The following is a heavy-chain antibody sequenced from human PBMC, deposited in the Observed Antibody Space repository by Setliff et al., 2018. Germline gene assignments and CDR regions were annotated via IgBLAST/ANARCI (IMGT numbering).Heavy chain of an antibody. CDR1: GYRLIEVS. CDR2: MNPNSGNT. J-gene: IGHJ4*02. D-gene: IGHD3-3*01. CDR3: ARAQSWSGGPYYFDN. V-gene: IGHV1-8*01. Sequence: ASVKVSCKVSGYRLIEVSMHWVRQAPGKGLEWMGWMNPNSGNTGYAQKFQGRVTMTRNTSISTAYMDLSSLRFEDTAVYYCARAQSWSGGPYYFDNWGQGTLVTVSS.